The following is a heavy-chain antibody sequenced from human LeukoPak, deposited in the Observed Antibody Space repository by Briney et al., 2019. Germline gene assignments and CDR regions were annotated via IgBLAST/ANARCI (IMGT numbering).Heavy chain of an antibody. CDR3: ARFGGSGWVIDN. Sequence: SETLSLTCTVSGGSISRDYWTWIRQAPGKGLEWVGYIYYNGATSYNPSLRSRVTMPVDTSKAQLSLKLTSVTAADTAVYYCARFGGSGWVIDNWGQGTLVTVSS. CDR2: IYYNGAT. V-gene: IGHV4-59*08. CDR1: GGSISRDY. J-gene: IGHJ4*01. D-gene: IGHD6-19*01.